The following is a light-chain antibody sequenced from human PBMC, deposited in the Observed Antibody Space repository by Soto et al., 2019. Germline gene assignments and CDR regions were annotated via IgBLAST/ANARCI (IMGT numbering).Light chain of an antibody. CDR1: QSISSY. CDR3: HQSYSTPFT. CDR2: AAS. V-gene: IGKV1-39*01. Sequence: DIQMTQSPSSLSASVGARVTITFRASQSISSYLNWYQEKPGKAPKLLIYAASSLKSWVPSRFSGSGSGTAFTLTISSLQPEDFATYSCHQSYSTPFTYGPGTKVDI. J-gene: IGKJ3*01.